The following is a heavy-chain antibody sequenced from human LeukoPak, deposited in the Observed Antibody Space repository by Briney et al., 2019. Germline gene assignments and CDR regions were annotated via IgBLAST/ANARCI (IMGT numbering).Heavy chain of an antibody. D-gene: IGHD2-15*01. CDR1: GGSFSGYY. CDR2: INHSGST. Sequence: SETLSLTCAGYGGSFSGYYWSWIRQPPGKGLEWIGEINHSGSTNYNPSLKSRVTISVDTSKNQFSLKLSSVTAADTAVYYCARLGYCSGGSCYSFLRLNWFDSWGQGTLVTVSS. V-gene: IGHV4-34*01. J-gene: IGHJ5*01. CDR3: ARLGYCSGGSCYSFLRLNWFDS.